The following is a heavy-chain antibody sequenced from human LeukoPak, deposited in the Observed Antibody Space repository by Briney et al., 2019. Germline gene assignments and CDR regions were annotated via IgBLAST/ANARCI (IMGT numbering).Heavy chain of an antibody. Sequence: ASVKVSCKVSGYTLTELSMHWVRQAPGKGLEWMGGFDPEDGETIYAQKFQGRVTMTEDTSTDTAYMELSSLRSEDTAEYYCATGRYSSSSLNWFDPWGQGPLVTVSS. CDR2: FDPEDGET. CDR3: ATGRYSSSSLNWFDP. V-gene: IGHV1-24*01. J-gene: IGHJ5*02. D-gene: IGHD6-6*01. CDR1: GYTLTELS.